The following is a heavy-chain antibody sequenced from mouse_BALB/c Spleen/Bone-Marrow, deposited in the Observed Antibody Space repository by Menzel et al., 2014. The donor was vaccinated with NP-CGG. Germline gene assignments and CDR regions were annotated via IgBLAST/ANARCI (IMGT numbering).Heavy chain of an antibody. CDR1: GFNIKDTY. CDR3: ARGGTTATWYFDV. V-gene: IGHV14-3*02. CDR2: IDPANGNT. J-gene: IGHJ1*01. Sequence: EVKLEESGAELVKPGASVKLSCTASGFNIKDTYTHWVKQRPEQGLEWIGRIDPANGNTKYDPKFQGKATITADTSSNTAYLQLSSLTSEDTAVYCCARGGTTATWYFDVWGAGTTVTVSS. D-gene: IGHD1-2*01.